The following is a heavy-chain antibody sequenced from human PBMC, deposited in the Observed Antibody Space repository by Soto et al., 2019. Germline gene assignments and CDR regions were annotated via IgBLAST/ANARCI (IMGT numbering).Heavy chain of an antibody. CDR3: ARDDSGYPSYFHY. D-gene: IGHD3-16*02. V-gene: IGHV1-2*02. Sequence: ASVKVSCKASGYTFTGYYIHWVRQAPGQGLEWMGCINPKSGDTDYSQKFQGRVTLTRDTSISTVYMEVSSLTSDDTAVYYCARDDSGYPSYFHYWGQGTLVTVSS. CDR1: GYTFTGYY. CDR2: INPKSGDT. J-gene: IGHJ4*02.